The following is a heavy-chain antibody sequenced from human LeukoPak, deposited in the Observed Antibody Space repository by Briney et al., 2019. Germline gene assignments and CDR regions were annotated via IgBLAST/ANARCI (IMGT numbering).Heavy chain of an antibody. Sequence: SETLSLTCTVSGGSISSGSYYWSWIRQPAGKGLEWIGRIYTSGSTNYNPSLKSRVTISVDTSKNQFSLKLSSVTVADTAVYYCARHSYAKSGDYWGQGTLVTVSS. J-gene: IGHJ4*02. CDR3: ARHSYAKSGDY. CDR2: IYTSGST. V-gene: IGHV4-61*02. D-gene: IGHD5-18*01. CDR1: GGSISSGSYY.